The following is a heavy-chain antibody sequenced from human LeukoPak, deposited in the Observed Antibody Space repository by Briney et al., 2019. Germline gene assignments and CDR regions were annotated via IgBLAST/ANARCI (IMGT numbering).Heavy chain of an antibody. Sequence: PSETLSLTCTASGGSISSYYWSWIRQPPGKGLEWIGYIYYSGSTNYNPSLKSRVTISVDTSKNQFSLKLSSVTAADTAVYYCARANWNYFWDWGQGTLVTVSS. V-gene: IGHV4-59*01. J-gene: IGHJ4*02. CDR2: IYYSGST. CDR3: ARANWNYFWD. D-gene: IGHD1-7*01. CDR1: GGSISSYY.